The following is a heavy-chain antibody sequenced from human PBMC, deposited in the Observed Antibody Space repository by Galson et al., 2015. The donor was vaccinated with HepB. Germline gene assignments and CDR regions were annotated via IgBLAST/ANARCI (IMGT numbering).Heavy chain of an antibody. D-gene: IGHD5-24*01. J-gene: IGHJ4*03. V-gene: IGHV3-11*01. CDR3: AARTKTTKMAFFRP. CDR1: GFTFSDYY. Sequence: SLRLSCAASGFTFSDYYMSWIRQAPGKGLEWVSFISNTGDTTHYADSVKGRFTISRDNAKNSLYLQMNGLRAEDTAVYYCAARTKTTKMAFFRPRGQGTPVPLSS. CDR2: ISNTGDTT.